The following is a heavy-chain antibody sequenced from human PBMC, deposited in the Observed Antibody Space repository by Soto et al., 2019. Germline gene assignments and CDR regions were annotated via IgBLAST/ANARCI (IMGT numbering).Heavy chain of an antibody. CDR1: GFTFSSYS. Sequence: PGGSLRLSCAASGFTFSSYSMNWVRQAPGKGLEWVSSISSSSSYIYYADSVKGRFTISRDNAKNSLYLQMNSLRAEDTAVYYCARDKFREAARLLDYWGPGTMLTVYS. CDR2: ISSSSSYI. D-gene: IGHD6-6*01. CDR3: ARDKFREAARLLDY. J-gene: IGHJ4*02. V-gene: IGHV3-21*01.